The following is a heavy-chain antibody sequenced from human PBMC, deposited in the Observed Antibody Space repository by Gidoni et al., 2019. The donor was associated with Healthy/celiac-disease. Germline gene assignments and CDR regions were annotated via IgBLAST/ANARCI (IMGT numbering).Heavy chain of an antibody. V-gene: IGHV3-30*03. CDR3: IRDLDY. Sequence: HVQLVESGGGVVQPGWSLILSCAASRFNFSSYGMHWVRQAPGKGLEWVAVISDDGSNRYYADPGKGRFTISRDNSKNTLYLQMNSLRAEDTAVYYCIRDLDYWGQGTLVTVSS. CDR1: RFNFSSYG. J-gene: IGHJ4*02. D-gene: IGHD2-21*02. CDR2: ISDDGSNR.